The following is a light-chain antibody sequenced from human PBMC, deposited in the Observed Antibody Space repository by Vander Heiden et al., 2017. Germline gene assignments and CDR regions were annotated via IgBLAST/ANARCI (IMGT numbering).Light chain of an antibody. CDR3: GTWDSSLSAVV. CDR1: SSNIVNNY. V-gene: IGLV1-51*02. J-gene: IGLJ3*02. Sequence: QSVLTQPPSVSAAPGQKVTISCSGSSSNIVNNYVSWYQQLPGTAPKLLIYENNKRPSGIPDRFSGSKSGTSATLGITGLQTGDEADYYCGTWDSSLSAVVFGGGTKLTGL. CDR2: ENN.